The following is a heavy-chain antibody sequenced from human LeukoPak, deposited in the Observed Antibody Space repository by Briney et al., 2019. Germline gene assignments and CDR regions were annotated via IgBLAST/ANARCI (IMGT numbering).Heavy chain of an antibody. CDR2: IRVSGGT. D-gene: IGHD6-6*01. Sequence: PGGSLRLSCAAYGITLSNYDMTWVRQAPGKGLEWVSDIRVSGGTYYADSVKGRFTLSRDNAKNTLYLQMSSLRAEDTAVYYCANFIAASATGFQHWGQGTLVTVSS. CDR3: ANFIAASATGFQH. V-gene: IGHV3-23*01. CDR1: GITLSNYD. J-gene: IGHJ1*01.